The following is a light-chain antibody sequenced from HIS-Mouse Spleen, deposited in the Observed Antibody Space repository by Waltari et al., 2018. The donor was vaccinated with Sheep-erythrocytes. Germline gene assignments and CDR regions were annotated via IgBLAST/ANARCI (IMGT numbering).Light chain of an antibody. Sequence: QSALTQPRSVSGSPGQSVTISCTGTSSDVCGYNYVSWYQQHPGKAPQLMIYAVRKRPSWVPDRFSGSKSGNTASLTISGLQAEDEADYYCCSYAGSYNHVFATGTKVTVL. CDR2: AVR. CDR1: SSDVCGYNY. V-gene: IGLV2-11*01. CDR3: CSYAGSYNHV. J-gene: IGLJ1*01.